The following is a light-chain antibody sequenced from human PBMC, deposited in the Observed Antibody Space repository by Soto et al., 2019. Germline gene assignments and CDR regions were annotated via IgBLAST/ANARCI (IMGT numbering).Light chain of an antibody. V-gene: IGKV1-33*01. CDR3: QQYDSLPLT. J-gene: IGKJ4*01. CDR1: PHIGYY. Sequence: DIQITQSPSSLSASVGDRVTITCQASPHIGYYLNWYQQKPGKAPRLLIYDAYNLQTGVPSRFSGSKSGTDITLTSNALQAEDFGTYFCQQYDSLPLTFGVGTKVDIK. CDR2: DAY.